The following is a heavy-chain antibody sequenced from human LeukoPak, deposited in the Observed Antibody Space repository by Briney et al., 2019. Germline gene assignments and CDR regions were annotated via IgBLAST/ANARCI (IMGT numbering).Heavy chain of an antibody. CDR2: LNTDGAWT. V-gene: IGHV3-23*01. CDR1: GFTFSSYA. D-gene: IGHD4-17*01. J-gene: IGHJ4*02. Sequence: PGGSLRLSCAASGFTFSSYAMSWVRLAPGMGPEWVSGLNTDGAWTYYADSVKGRFTISRDNSKNTLYLQMNSLRAEDTAVYYCAKDPEPRSTVSYYFDYWGQGTLVTVSS. CDR3: AKDPEPRSTVSYYFDY.